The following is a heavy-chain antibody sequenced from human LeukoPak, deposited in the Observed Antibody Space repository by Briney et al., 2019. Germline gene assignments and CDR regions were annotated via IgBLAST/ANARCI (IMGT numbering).Heavy chain of an antibody. CDR1: GGTFGSYA. D-gene: IGHD1-14*01. Sequence: GASVKVSCKASGGTFGSYAISWVRQAPGQGLEWMGGIIPIFGTANYAQKFQGRVTITADESTSTAYMELSSLRSEDTAVYYCARDTTRPYYYYGMDVWGQGTTVTVSS. V-gene: IGHV1-69*13. J-gene: IGHJ6*02. CDR2: IIPIFGTA. CDR3: ARDTTRPYYYYGMDV.